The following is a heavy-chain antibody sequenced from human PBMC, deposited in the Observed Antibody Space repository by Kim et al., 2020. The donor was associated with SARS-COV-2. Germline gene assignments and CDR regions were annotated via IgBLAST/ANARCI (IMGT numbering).Heavy chain of an antibody. D-gene: IGHD6-19*01. V-gene: IGHV3-30*18. J-gene: IGHJ4*02. CDR2: ISYDGSNK. Sequence: GGSLRLSCAASGFTFSSYGMHWVRQAPGKGLEWVAVISYDGSNKYYADSVKGRFTISRDNSKNTLYLQMNSLRAEDTAVYYCAKDGGGATGYSSGWLDYWGQGTLVTVSS. CDR3: AKDGGGATGYSSGWLDY. CDR1: GFTFSSYG.